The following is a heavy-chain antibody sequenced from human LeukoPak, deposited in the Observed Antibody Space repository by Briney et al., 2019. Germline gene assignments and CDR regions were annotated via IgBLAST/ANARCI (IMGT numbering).Heavy chain of an antibody. J-gene: IGHJ4*02. Sequence: SETLSLTCTVSGGSISSYYWSWIRQPPGKGLEWIGYVYYSGSTNYNPSLKSRVTISVDTSKNQFSLKLSSVTAADTAVYYCARGRRTTGSYTSYFDYWGQGTLVTVSS. CDR3: ARGRRTTGSYTSYFDY. D-gene: IGHD3-10*01. CDR1: GGSISSYY. CDR2: VYYSGST. V-gene: IGHV4-59*12.